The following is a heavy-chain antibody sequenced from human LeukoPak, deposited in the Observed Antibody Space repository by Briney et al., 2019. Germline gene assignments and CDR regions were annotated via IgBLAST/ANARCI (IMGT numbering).Heavy chain of an antibody. CDR1: GGSISSSSYY. CDR2: IYYSGST. Sequence: PSETLSLTCTVSGGSISSSSYYWGWIRQPPGKGLEWIGSIYYSGSTYYNPSLKSRVTISVDTSKNQFSLKLSSVTAADTAVYYCARVLLWFGELTDYWGQGTLVTVSS. V-gene: IGHV4-39*07. CDR3: ARVLLWFGELTDY. J-gene: IGHJ4*02. D-gene: IGHD3-10*01.